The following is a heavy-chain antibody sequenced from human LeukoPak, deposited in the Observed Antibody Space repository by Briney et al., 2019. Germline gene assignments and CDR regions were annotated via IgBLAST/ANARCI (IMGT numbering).Heavy chain of an antibody. CDR2: IYYSGST. CDR3: ATGRFWSGYYALYFDY. D-gene: IGHD3-3*01. V-gene: IGHV4-59*01. J-gene: IGHJ4*02. Sequence: SETLPLTCTVSGGSISSYYWSWIRQPPGKGLEWIGYIYYSGSTNYNPSLKSRVTISVDTSKNQFSLKLSSVTAADTAVYYCATGRFWSGYYALYFDYWGQGTLVTVSS. CDR1: GGSISSYY.